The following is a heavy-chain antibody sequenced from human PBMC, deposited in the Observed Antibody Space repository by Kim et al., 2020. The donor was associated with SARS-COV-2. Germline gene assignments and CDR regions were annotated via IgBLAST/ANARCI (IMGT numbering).Heavy chain of an antibody. CDR3: TRQSRGGGYSYGQIYYYYYYGMDV. CDR1: GFTFSGSA. CDR2: IRSKANSYAT. Sequence: GGSLRLSCAASGFTFSGSAMHWVRQASGKGLEWVGRIRSKANSYATAYAASVKGRFTISRDDSKNTAYLQMNSLKTEDTAVYYCTRQSRGGGYSYGQIYYYYYYGMDVWGQGTTVTVSS. D-gene: IGHD5-18*01. J-gene: IGHJ6*02. V-gene: IGHV3-73*01.